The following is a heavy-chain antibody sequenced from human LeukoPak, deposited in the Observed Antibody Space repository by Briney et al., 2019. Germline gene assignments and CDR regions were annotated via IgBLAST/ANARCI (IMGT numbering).Heavy chain of an antibody. D-gene: IGHD4-11*01. CDR2: IYNSGST. CDR3: ARLYSSSLGRVFDY. V-gene: IGHV4-59*01. Sequence: SETLSLTCTVSGASISSYYWSWIRQPPGKGLEWIGYIYNSGSTNYNPSLKSRVTISVDTSKNQFSLKLSSVTAADTAVYYCARLYSSSLGRVFDYWGQGTLVTVSS. J-gene: IGHJ4*02. CDR1: GASISSYY.